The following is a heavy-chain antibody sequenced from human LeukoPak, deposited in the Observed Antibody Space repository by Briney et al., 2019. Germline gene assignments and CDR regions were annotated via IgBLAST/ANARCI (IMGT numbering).Heavy chain of an antibody. CDR2: IYYSGST. V-gene: IGHV4-30-4*01. CDR1: GGSLSSGDYY. J-gene: IGHJ4*02. D-gene: IGHD1-1*01. CDR3: ARERAAKTRFDY. Sequence: PSQTLSLTCTVSGGSLSSGDYYWGWIRQPPGKGLESLGFIYYSGSTYYNPSLKSRVTISVDTSKNQFSLRLSSVTAADTAVYYCARERAAKTRFDYWGQGTLVTVSS.